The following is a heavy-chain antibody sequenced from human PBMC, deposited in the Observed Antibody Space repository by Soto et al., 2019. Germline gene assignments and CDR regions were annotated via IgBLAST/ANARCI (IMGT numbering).Heavy chain of an antibody. CDR1: GGSVSSGSYY. CDR3: AQLVAVAGTDDWFDP. J-gene: IGHJ5*02. CDR2: ISYTGTT. D-gene: IGHD6-19*01. Sequence: QVQLQESGPGLVKPSETLSLTCTVSGGSVSSGSYYWTWIRQPPGKGLEWIGYISYTGTTNYNPSLKSRGPISVDTSKNQFSLRLSSVTPADTALYYCAQLVAVAGTDDWFDPWGQGTLVTVSS. V-gene: IGHV4-61*01.